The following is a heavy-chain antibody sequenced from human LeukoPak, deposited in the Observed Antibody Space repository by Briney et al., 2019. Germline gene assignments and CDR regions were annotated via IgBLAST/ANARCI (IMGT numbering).Heavy chain of an antibody. J-gene: IGHJ4*02. V-gene: IGHV4-39*07. Sequence: SETLSLTCTVSGGSISSSSYYWGWIRQPPGKGLEWIGSIYYSGSTYYNPSLKSRVTISVDTSKNQFSLKLSSVTAADTAVYYCARDHDYGDSTFDYWGQGTLVTVSS. CDR3: ARDHDYGDSTFDY. CDR1: GGSISSSSYY. D-gene: IGHD4-17*01. CDR2: IYYSGST.